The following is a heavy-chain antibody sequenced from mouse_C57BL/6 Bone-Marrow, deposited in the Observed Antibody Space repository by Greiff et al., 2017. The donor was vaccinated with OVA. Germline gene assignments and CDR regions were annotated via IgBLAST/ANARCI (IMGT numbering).Heavy chain of an antibody. Sequence: VQLQQPGAELVKPGGSVKLSCKASGYTFPRHWVHWGEPRPGRGLEWVGRSDPNSGGTKYNEKFKSKATLTVDKPSSTAYMQLSSLTSEDSAVYYCARGGYWGYFDVWGTGTTVTVSS. CDR1: GYTFPRHW. J-gene: IGHJ1*03. CDR3: ARGGYWGYFDV. V-gene: IGHV1-72*01. D-gene: IGHD2-3*01. CDR2: SDPNSGGT.